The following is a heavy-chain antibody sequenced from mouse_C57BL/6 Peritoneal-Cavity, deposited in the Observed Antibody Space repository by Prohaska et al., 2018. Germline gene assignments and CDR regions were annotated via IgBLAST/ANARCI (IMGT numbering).Heavy chain of an antibody. J-gene: IGHJ2*01. CDR1: GYTFISYS. Sequence: RPGSLVKLSCNASGYTFISYSMEWVKQSPGQGLEWIGNIDPSDSETHYNQKFKDKTTLTVDKSSSTAYMQLSSLTSEDSAVYYCAREYDFDYWGQGTTLTVSS. CDR2: IDPSDSET. V-gene: IGHV1-61*01. D-gene: IGHD5-1*01. CDR3: AREYDFDY.